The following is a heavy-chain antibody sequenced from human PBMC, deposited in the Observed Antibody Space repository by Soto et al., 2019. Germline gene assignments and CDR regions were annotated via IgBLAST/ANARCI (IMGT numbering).Heavy chain of an antibody. CDR2: ISGSGGST. CDR3: AKDPVVERYDFWSGYYLAPYFDY. V-gene: IGHV3-23*01. CDR1: GFTFSSYA. Sequence: GGSLRLSCAASGFTFSSYAMSWVRQAPGKGLEWVSAISGSGGSTYYADSVKGRFTISRDNSKNTLYLQMNSLRAEDTAVYYCAKDPVVERYDFWSGYYLAPYFDYWGQGTLVTVSS. J-gene: IGHJ4*02. D-gene: IGHD3-3*01.